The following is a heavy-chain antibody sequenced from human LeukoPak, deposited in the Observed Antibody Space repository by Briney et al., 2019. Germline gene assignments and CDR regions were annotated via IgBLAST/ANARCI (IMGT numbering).Heavy chain of an antibody. Sequence: ASVKVSCKASGYTFTSYAMHWVRQAPGQRLEWMGWINAGNGNTKYSQKLQGRVTMTTDTSTSTAYMELRSLRSDDTAVYYCARDNQWSYYDSSGYYPLGYWGQGTLVTVSS. CDR1: GYTFTSYA. CDR2: INAGNGNT. V-gene: IGHV1-3*01. CDR3: ARDNQWSYYDSSGYYPLGY. D-gene: IGHD3-22*01. J-gene: IGHJ4*02.